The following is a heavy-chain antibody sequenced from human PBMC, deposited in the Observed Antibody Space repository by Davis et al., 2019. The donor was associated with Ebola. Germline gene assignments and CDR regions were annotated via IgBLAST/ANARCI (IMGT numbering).Heavy chain of an antibody. D-gene: IGHD3-10*01. CDR3: ARVKRSITMVQGVTLPNNWFDP. CDR2: ISAYNGNT. J-gene: IGHJ5*02. V-gene: IGHV1-18*01. Sequence: ASVKVSCKASGGTFSSYAISWVRQAPGQGLEWMGWISAYNGNTNYAQKLQGRVTMTTDTSTSTAYMELRSLRSDDTAVYYCARVKRSITMVQGVTLPNNWFDPWGQGTLVTVSS. CDR1: GGTFSSYA.